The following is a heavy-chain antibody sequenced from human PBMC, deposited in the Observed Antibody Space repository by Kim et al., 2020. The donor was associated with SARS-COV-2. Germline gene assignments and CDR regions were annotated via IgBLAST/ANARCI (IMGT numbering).Heavy chain of an antibody. J-gene: IGHJ5*02. Sequence: SQTLSLTCAISGHTVSSNSASWIWIRQSPSRGLEWLGRTYYRSKWYYDHAVSVKSRITISPDTSKNQFSLQLSSVTPEDTAVYYCARGAVSGSYKAWGQGILVTVSS. CDR1: GHTVSSNSAS. CDR2: TYYRSKWYY. V-gene: IGHV6-1*01. CDR3: ARGAVSGSYKA. D-gene: IGHD3-10*01.